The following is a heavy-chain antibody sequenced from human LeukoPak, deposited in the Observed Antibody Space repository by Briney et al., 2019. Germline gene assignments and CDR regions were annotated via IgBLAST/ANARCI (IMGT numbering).Heavy chain of an antibody. J-gene: IGHJ4*02. V-gene: IGHV4-34*01. D-gene: IGHD3-22*01. CDR2: INHSGST. CDR3: ARGQTYYYDSSGYYSFGY. CDR1: GGSFSGYY. Sequence: PSETLSLTCAVYGGSFSGYYWSWIRQPPGKGLEWIGEINHSGSTNDNPSLKGRVTISVDTSKNQFSLKLSSVTAADTAVYYCARGQTYYYDSSGYYSFGYWGQGTLVTVSS.